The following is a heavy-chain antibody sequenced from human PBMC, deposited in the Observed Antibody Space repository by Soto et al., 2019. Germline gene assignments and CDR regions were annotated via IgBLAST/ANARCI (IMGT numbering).Heavy chain of an antibody. J-gene: IGHJ6*02. CDR2: IDAGNGNT. D-gene: IGHD2-15*01. CDR1: GYTFTSYA. V-gene: IGHV1-3*01. Sequence: QVQLVQSGAEVKKPGASVKVSCKASGYTFTSYAMHWVRQAPGQRLEWMGWIDAGNGNTKYSQKFQGRVTITRDTSASTAYMELSSLRSEDTAVYYCARDPSSLPFYYSYGMDVWGQGTTVTVSS. CDR3: ARDPSSLPFYYSYGMDV.